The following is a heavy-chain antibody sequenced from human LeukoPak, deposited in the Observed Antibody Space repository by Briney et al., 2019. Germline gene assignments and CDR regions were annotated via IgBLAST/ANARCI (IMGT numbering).Heavy chain of an antibody. Sequence: GGSLRLSCAASGFTFSSCSMNWVRQAPGKGLEWVSGINWKGGSTAYADSVKGRFTISRDNAKNSLYLEMNSLRAEDTALYHCARRPYSSSSHYFDYWGQGTLVTVSS. CDR1: GFTFSSCS. D-gene: IGHD6-6*01. CDR2: INWKGGST. CDR3: ARRPYSSSSHYFDY. J-gene: IGHJ4*02. V-gene: IGHV3-20*01.